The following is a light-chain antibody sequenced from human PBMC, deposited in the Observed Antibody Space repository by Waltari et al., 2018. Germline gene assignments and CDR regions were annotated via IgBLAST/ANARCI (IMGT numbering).Light chain of an antibody. Sequence: DIQLTQSPSFLSVSVGDRVTITCRASQGISSSLAWNQQKPGKAPKLLVYAASSLQSGVPSRFSGSGSGTEFTLTISSLQPEDFASYYCQQLSTYPLTIGGGTKVEIK. CDR3: QQLSTYPLT. J-gene: IGKJ4*01. CDR2: AAS. CDR1: QGISSS. V-gene: IGKV1-9*01.